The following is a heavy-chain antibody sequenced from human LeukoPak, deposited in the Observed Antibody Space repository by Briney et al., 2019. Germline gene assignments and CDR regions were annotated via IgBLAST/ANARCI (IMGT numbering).Heavy chain of an antibody. J-gene: IGHJ4*02. CDR3: TRGFDISDY. V-gene: IGHV3-48*04. Sequence: GGSLRLSCAVSGLTFSSYSMNRVRQAPGKGLEWVSYISSSGGKTYYADSVRGRFTISRDNAKNSLYLQMNTLRVEDTAMYYCTRGFDISDYWGQGTVVTVSS. D-gene: IGHD3-3*02. CDR1: GLTFSSYS. CDR2: ISSSGGKT.